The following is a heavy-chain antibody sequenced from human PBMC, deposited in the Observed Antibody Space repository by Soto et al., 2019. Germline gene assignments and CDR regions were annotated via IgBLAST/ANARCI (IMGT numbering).Heavy chain of an antibody. CDR2: ISSSSSYI. CDR1: GFTFSSYS. V-gene: IGHV3-21*01. CDR3: ARDLRCCYYGMDV. Sequence: GGSLRLSCAASGFTFSSYSMNWVRQAPGKGLEWVSSISSSSSYIYYADSVKGRFTISRDNAKNSLYLQMNSLRAEDTAVYYCARDLRCCYYGMDVWGQGTTVTVSS. J-gene: IGHJ6*02. D-gene: IGHD2-8*01.